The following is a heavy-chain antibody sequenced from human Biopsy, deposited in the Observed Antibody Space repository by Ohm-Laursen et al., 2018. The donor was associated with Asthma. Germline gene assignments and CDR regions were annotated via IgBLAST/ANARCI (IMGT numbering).Heavy chain of an antibody. CDR1: GFMFRSFG. CDR3: AKKRGYSGHDNDY. CDR2: ISYDGNHK. Sequence: SLRLSCAASGFMFRSFGMHWVRQAPGKGLEWVAVISYDGNHKFYEDSAKGRFTISRDNSKNTLYLQMNSLRTEDTAVYYCAKKRGYSGHDNDYWGQGTLVIVSS. D-gene: IGHD5-12*01. J-gene: IGHJ4*02. V-gene: IGHV3-30*18.